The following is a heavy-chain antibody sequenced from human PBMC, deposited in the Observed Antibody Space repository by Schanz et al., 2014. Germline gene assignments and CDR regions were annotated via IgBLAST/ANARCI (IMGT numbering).Heavy chain of an antibody. CDR2: ISGSGGST. J-gene: IGHJ4*02. Sequence: PGGSLRLSCAASGFTFRDYYMSWIRQAPGKGLEWVSGISGSGGSTYYADSVKGRFTISRDNAKNSMYLHMKSLRGEDTAVYYCARDNYYGSGSCAYWGQGTLVTVSS. D-gene: IGHD3-10*01. CDR3: ARDNYYGSGSCAY. V-gene: IGHV3-11*04. CDR1: GFTFRDYY.